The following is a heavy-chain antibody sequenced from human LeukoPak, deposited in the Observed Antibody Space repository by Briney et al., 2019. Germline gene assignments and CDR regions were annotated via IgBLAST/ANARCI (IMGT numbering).Heavy chain of an antibody. J-gene: IGHJ4*02. CDR1: GFTFSSYS. D-gene: IGHD2-15*01. V-gene: IGHV3-21*01. CDR3: ARCRGGSTYHSDDY. Sequence: GGSLRLSCAASGFTFSSYSINWVRQAPGKGLECLSSISSSSRYIYYADSVKGRFTISRDNAKNSLYLQMNSLRAEDTAVYYCARCRGGSTYHSDDYWGQGTLVTVSS. CDR2: ISSSSRYI.